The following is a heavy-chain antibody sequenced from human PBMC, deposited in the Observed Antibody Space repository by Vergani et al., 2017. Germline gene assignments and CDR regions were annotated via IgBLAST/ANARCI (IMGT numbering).Heavy chain of an antibody. D-gene: IGHD6-13*01. CDR2: IRPKTDGETT. Sequence: VQLVESGGGVVQPGGSLRLSCAASGFTFSSYGMHWVRQAPGKGLEWVARIRPKTDGETTDYAAPVKGRFTISRDDSKNTLYLQMNSLRAEDTAVYYCAKLSSSWHYFDYWGQGTLVTVSS. CDR1: GFTFSSYG. J-gene: IGHJ4*02. V-gene: IGHV3-15*01. CDR3: AKLSSSWHYFDY.